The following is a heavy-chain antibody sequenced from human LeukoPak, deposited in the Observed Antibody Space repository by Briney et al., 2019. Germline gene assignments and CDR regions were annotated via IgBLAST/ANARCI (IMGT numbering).Heavy chain of an antibody. CDR2: ISGSGGST. Sequence: PGGSLRLSCAASGFTFSSYAMSWVRQAPGKRLEWVSAISGSGGSTYYADSVKGRFTISRDNSKNTLYLQMNSLRAEDTAVYYCTTDVVSVWYEVLPTSATQGNWGQGTLVTVSS. CDR3: TTDVVSVWYEVLPTSATQGN. J-gene: IGHJ4*02. D-gene: IGHD6-19*01. CDR1: GFTFSSYA. V-gene: IGHV3-23*01.